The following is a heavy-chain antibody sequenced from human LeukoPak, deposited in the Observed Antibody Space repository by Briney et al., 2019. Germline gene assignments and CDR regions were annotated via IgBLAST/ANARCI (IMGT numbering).Heavy chain of an antibody. CDR2: VNWDGGGT. Sequence: GGSLRLSCAASGFSLENYGMTWVRQRPGKGLEWVADVNWDGGGTNYADSVKGRFTISRDNAKNSLYLQMDSLGVDDAALYYCARGKRVQLWLFDLWGRGTLVTVSS. CDR3: ARGKRVQLWLFDL. V-gene: IGHV3-20*04. D-gene: IGHD3-10*01. CDR1: GFSLENYG. J-gene: IGHJ5*02.